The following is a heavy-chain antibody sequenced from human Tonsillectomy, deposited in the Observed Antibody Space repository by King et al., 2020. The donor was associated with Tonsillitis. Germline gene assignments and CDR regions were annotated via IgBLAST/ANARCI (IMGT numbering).Heavy chain of an antibody. CDR2: IYYSGST. J-gene: IGHJ4*02. D-gene: IGHD3-22*01. CDR3: ARVNYYDSSGYYYPGWFDY. V-gene: IGHV4-59*01. CDR1: GGSISSYY. Sequence: QMQLQESGPGLVKPSETLSLTCTVSGGSISSYYWSWIRQPPGKGLEWIGYIYYSGSTNYNPYLKSRVTISVDTSKNQFSLKLSSVTAADTAVYYCARVNYYDSSGYYYPGWFDYWGQGTLVTVSS.